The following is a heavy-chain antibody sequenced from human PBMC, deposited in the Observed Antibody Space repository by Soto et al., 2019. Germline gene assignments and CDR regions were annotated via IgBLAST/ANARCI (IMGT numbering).Heavy chain of an antibody. CDR1: GGTFSSYI. Sequence: SVKISFRTSGGTFSSYIIGWVGQSTGQGLEWMGRIIPILGIANYAQKFQGRVTITADKSTSTAYMGLSSLRSEDTAVYYCARDRYFDRQNAFDIWGQGTMVTVSS. CDR2: IIPILGIA. V-gene: IGHV1-69*04. J-gene: IGHJ3*02. CDR3: ARDRYFDRQNAFDI. D-gene: IGHD3-9*01.